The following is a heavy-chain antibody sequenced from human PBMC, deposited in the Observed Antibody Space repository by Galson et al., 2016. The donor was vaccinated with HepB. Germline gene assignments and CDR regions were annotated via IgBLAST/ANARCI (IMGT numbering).Heavy chain of an antibody. J-gene: IGHJ4*02. D-gene: IGHD2-21*01. V-gene: IGHV3-23*01. CDR3: ANPGTYLLY. Sequence: SLRLSCAASGFTFSSYAMSWVRQAPGKGLEWVSGISDNGGSTFYAGSVKGRFTISRDNSKKTVYLQMHSLRAEDTSKYYCANPGTYLLYWGQGTLVTVSS. CDR2: ISDNGGST. CDR1: GFTFSSYA.